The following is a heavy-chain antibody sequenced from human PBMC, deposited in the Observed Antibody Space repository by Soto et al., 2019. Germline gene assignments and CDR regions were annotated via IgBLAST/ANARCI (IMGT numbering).Heavy chain of an antibody. CDR1: GFTFNTYA. CDR3: AKSLRGIIIDFDY. CDR2: ISGSGDTT. Sequence: GGSLRLSCAASGFTFNTYAMSWVRQAPGKGLEWVSIISGSGDTTFYADSVKGRFTISRDNSKNTLYLQMNSLRAEDTAVYYCAKSLRGIIIDFDYWGQGTQVTVSS. J-gene: IGHJ4*02. D-gene: IGHD3-10*01. V-gene: IGHV3-23*01.